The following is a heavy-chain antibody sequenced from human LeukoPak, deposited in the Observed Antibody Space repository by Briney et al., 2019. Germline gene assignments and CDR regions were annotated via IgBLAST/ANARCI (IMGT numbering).Heavy chain of an antibody. V-gene: IGHV1-2*02. CDR3: ARVTYYYGSGRQDEFDY. D-gene: IGHD3-10*01. CDR2: ISPNSGGT. J-gene: IGHJ4*02. CDR1: GYTFTGYY. Sequence: ASVKVSCKASGYTFTGYYMHWVRQAPGQGLEWMGWISPNSGGTNYAQKFQGRVTMTRDTSISTAYMELSRLRSDDTAVYYCARVTYYYGSGRQDEFDYWGQGTLVNVSS.